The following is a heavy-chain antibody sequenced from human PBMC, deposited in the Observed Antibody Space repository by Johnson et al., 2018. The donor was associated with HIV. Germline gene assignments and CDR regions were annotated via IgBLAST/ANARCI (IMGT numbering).Heavy chain of an antibody. J-gene: IGHJ3*02. CDR2: ISYDGRNK. Sequence: QVQLVESGGGVVQPGRSLRLSCAASGFTFSSYAMHWVRQAPGKGLEWVAVISYDGRNKYYADSVKGRFTITSDNSKNTLYLQMKSLRAEDTAVYYCAKGRSMYYYDSSGWGGAFDIWGQGTMVTVSS. V-gene: IGHV3-30*04. CDR1: GFTFSSYA. D-gene: IGHD3-22*01. CDR3: AKGRSMYYYDSSGWGGAFDI.